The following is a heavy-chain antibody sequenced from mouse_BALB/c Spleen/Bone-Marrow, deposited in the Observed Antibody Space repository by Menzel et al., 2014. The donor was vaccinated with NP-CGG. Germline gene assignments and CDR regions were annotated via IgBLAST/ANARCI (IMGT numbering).Heavy chain of an antibody. J-gene: IGHJ2*01. V-gene: IGHV1-54*01. CDR1: GYAFSDYL. CDR2: INPGSGST. CDR3: ARYDGYLDY. D-gene: IGHD2-3*01. Sequence: VQGVESGAELVRPGTSVKVSCKASGYAFSDYLMEWLKQRPGQGLEWIGVINPGSGSTNQNEKFKDKATLTADTSSNTAYMDLSSLTSYYSAVYFCARYDGYLDYWGQGTPLTVSS.